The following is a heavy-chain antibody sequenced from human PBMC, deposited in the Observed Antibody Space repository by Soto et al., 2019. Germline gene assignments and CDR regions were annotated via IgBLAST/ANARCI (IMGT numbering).Heavy chain of an antibody. CDR2: ISAYNGNT. CDR3: ARVERNYYDSSGYNDAFDI. CDR1: GYTFTSYG. Sequence: ASVKVSCKASGYTFTSYGISWVRQAPGQGLEWMGWISAYNGNTNYAQKLQGRVTMTTDTSTSTAYMELSSLRSEDTAVYYCARVERNYYDSSGYNDAFDIWGQGTMVTVSS. J-gene: IGHJ3*02. D-gene: IGHD3-22*01. V-gene: IGHV1-18*01.